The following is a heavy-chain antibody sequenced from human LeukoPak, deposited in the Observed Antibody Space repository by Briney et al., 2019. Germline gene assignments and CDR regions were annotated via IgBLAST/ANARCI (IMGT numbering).Heavy chain of an antibody. CDR1: GFTLSSYA. CDR3: ATTPGAYYYYHMDV. CDR2: IIGSGGST. Sequence: GGSLRLSFSDSGFTLSSYAMSWVRQARGEGVEGVLDIIGSGGSTYYKASVKGRFTISRDNSKNPLSLQMNSLTAEDTAVYYCATTPGAYYYYHMDVWGQGTTVTVSS. V-gene: IGHV3-23*01. D-gene: IGHD3-10*01. J-gene: IGHJ6*02.